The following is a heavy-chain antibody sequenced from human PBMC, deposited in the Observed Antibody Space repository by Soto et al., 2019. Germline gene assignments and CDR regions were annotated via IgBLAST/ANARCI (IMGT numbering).Heavy chain of an antibody. CDR3: GRQPGHCGSTTCFGYYSVDV. D-gene: IGHD2-2*01. Sequence: SETLSLTCTVSGGSISTYYWSWIRQPPGKGLEWIGYVYYSGTTNYNPSLKSRVTISVDTSKNQFSLKLSSVTAADTAVYYCGRQPGHCGSTTCFGYYSVDVWGQGTTVTVSS. CDR1: GGSISTYY. J-gene: IGHJ6*02. V-gene: IGHV4-59*08. CDR2: VYYSGTT.